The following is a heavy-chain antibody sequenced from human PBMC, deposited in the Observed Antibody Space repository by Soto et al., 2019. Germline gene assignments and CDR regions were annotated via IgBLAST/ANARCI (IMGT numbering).Heavy chain of an antibody. CDR1: GGTLSSYS. CDR3: ARVTCGPDSGGNYMDV. J-gene: IGHJ6*03. Sequence: QVQLVQSGPEVKKPGSSVKVSCKTSGGTLSSYSISWVRQAPGQGLEWVGRIITFVGKANVAQQFQGRVNITAERTTDPTYLGLRRATSDDTVVYYCARVTCGPDSGGNYMDVWGTGTTVTVSS. CDR2: IITFVGKA. D-gene: IGHD2-15*01. V-gene: IGHV1-69*02.